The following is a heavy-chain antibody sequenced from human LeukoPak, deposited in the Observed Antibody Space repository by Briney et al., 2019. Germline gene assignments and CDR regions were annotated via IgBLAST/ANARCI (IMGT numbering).Heavy chain of an antibody. J-gene: IGHJ4*02. V-gene: IGHV1-8*01. CDR2: MNPNSGNT. D-gene: IGHD4-23*01. CDR3: ASGSGGNWGGYFDY. CDR1: GYTFTSYD. Sequence: ASVKVSCTASGYTFTSYDINWVRQATGQGLEWMGWMNPNSGNTGYAQKFQGRVTMTRNTSISTAYMELSSLRSEDTAVYYCASGSGGNWGGYFDYWGQGTLVTVSS.